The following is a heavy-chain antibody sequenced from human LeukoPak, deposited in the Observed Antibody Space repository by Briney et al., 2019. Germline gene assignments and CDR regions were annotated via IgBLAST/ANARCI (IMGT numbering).Heavy chain of an antibody. Sequence: SETLSLTCTVSGGSISSYYWSWIRQPPGKGLEWIGYIHYSGSTNYNPSLKSRVTISVDTSSNQFSLKLGSVTAADTAVYYCARDSSGYSNYYCYYYMDVWGKGTTVTVSS. V-gene: IGHV4-59*01. D-gene: IGHD3-22*01. CDR3: ARDSSGYSNYYCYYYMDV. CDR2: IHYSGST. CDR1: GGSISSYY. J-gene: IGHJ6*03.